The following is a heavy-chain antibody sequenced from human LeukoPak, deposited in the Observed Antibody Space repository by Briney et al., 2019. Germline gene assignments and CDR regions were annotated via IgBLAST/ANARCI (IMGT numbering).Heavy chain of an antibody. CDR3: ARSYGGNPMFFFDS. D-gene: IGHD4-23*01. CDR1: GGSISSYY. Sequence: SETLSLTCTVSGGSISSYYWSWIRQPAGEGLEWIGRIYASGSTNYNPSLKSRVTISLDQSMNQFSLKLSSVSAADTAVYYCARSYGGNPMFFFDSWGLGTLVTVSS. V-gene: IGHV4-4*07. CDR2: IYASGST. J-gene: IGHJ4*02.